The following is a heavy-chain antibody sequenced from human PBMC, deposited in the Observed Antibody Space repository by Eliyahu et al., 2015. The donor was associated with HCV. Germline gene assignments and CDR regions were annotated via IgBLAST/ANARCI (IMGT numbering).Heavy chain of an antibody. CDR2: ILPVFGSS. D-gene: IGHD5/OR15-5a*01. V-gene: IGHV1-69*06. J-gene: IGHJ1*01. Sequence: QVQLEQSGAEVKKPGSSVKVSCKASGGTFRTLSINWVRQXPGQGLEWMGRILPVFGSSNYAQKFQGRVSITADKSTATAYLELNSLTSDDTAIFYCATVRASVTHRAEYFQHWGQGTLVTVS. CDR1: GGTFRTLS. CDR3: ATVRASVTHRAEYFQH.